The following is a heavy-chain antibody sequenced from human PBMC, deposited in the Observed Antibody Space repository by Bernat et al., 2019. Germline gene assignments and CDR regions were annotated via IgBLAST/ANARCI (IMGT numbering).Heavy chain of an antibody. CDR2: INHSGST. D-gene: IGHD4-17*01. Sequence: QVQLQQWGAGLLNPSETLSLTCAVYGGSFSGYYWSWIRQPPGKGLEWIGEINHSGSTNYNPSLKSRVTISVDTSKNQFSLKLSSVTAADTAVYYCASGGYGDDPLNYWGQGTLVTVSS. V-gene: IGHV4-34*01. J-gene: IGHJ4*02. CDR1: GGSFSGYY. CDR3: ASGGYGDDPLNY.